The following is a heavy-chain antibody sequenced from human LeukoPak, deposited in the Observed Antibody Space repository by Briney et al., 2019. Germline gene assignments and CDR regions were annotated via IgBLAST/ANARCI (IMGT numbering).Heavy chain of an antibody. J-gene: IGHJ5*02. CDR3: ARVNFGLAELFNWFDP. CDR2: INPNSGGT. V-gene: IGHV1-2*02. CDR1: GYTFTGYY. Sequence: ASVKVSCKASGYTFTGYYMHWVRQAPGQGLEWMGWINPNSGGTNYAQKFQGRVTMTRDTSITTAYMELSSLRSEDTAVYYCARVNFGLAELFNWFDPWGQGTLVTVSS. D-gene: IGHD3-3*01.